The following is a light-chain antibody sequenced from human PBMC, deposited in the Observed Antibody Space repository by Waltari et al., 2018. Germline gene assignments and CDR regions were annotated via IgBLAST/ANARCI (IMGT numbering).Light chain of an antibody. J-gene: IGKJ1*01. Sequence: IQMPQSPSSLSASVGDRVTITCRASQSISHYLNWYQQKPLKAPKLLMFAASGLQSGVPSRFSGSGSGTDFTLTINNLQPEDFATYYCQQSYSSPWTFGQGTRVEIK. V-gene: IGKV1-39*01. CDR2: AAS. CDR3: QQSYSSPWT. CDR1: QSISHY.